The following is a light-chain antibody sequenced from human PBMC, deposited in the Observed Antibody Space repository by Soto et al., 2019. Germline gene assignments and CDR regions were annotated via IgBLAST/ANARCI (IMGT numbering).Light chain of an antibody. V-gene: IGLV1-47*01. J-gene: IGLJ2*01. Sequence: QSVLTQPASASGTSGKRVTISCSGSSSNIGSNYVYWYQQLPGTAPKLLIYRNNQRPSGVPDRFSGSKSGTSASLAISGLRSEDEADYDCAAWDDSLSGLVFGGGTKLTVL. CDR3: AAWDDSLSGLV. CDR1: SSNIGSNY. CDR2: RNN.